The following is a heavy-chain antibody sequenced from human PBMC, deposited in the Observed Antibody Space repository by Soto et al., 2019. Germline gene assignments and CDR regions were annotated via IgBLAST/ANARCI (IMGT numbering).Heavy chain of an antibody. V-gene: IGHV1-2*02. CDR1: EYTFTGYY. Sequence: ASVKVSCKASEYTFTGYYMHWVRQAPGQGLEWMGWINPNSGGTNYAQKFQGRVTMTRDTSISTAYMELSRLRSDDTAVYYCARDEINYYDSSGYLYWGQGTLVTVSS. CDR2: INPNSGGT. CDR3: ARDEINYYDSSGYLY. J-gene: IGHJ4*02. D-gene: IGHD3-22*01.